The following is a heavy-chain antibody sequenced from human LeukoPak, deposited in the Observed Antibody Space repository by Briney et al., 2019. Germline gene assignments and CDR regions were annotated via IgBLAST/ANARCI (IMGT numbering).Heavy chain of an antibody. D-gene: IGHD5-18*01. CDR2: ISLGTSDT. V-gene: IGHV3-23*01. Sequence: PGGSLRLSCAASGFTFSNYAMSWVRQAPGKGLEWVSGISLGTSDTYYADSVKGRFTISRDNSRTTLYLQMNSLRAEDTAVYYYAKRLLYSYGPGFDYWGQGTLVTVSS. CDR1: GFTFSNYA. J-gene: IGHJ4*02. CDR3: AKRLLYSYGPGFDY.